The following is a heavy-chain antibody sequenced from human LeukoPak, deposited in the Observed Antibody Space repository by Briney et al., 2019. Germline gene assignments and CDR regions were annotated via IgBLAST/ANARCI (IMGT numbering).Heavy chain of an antibody. CDR3: AKAPNYYGSGSYYNNWFDP. V-gene: IGHV3-23*01. Sequence: PGGSLRLSCAASGFAFSSYAIRWVRQAPGKGLEWVSSISSGGGRTYYADSVKGRFSISRDNSKNTLHLQMDSLRAEDTAVYYCAKAPNYYGSGSYYNNWFDPWGQGTLVTVSS. CDR1: GFAFSSYA. J-gene: IGHJ5*02. CDR2: ISSGGGRT. D-gene: IGHD3-10*01.